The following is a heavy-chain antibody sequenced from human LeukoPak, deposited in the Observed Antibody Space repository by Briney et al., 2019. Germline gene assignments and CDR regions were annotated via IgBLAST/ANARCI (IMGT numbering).Heavy chain of an antibody. CDR1: GGSISSYY. CDR3: ASGIAAETDY. D-gene: IGHD6-13*01. CDR2: IYYSGST. V-gene: IGHV4-59*01. Sequence: PSETLSLTCTVSGGSISSYYWSWVRQPPGKGLEWIGYIYYSGSTNYNPSLKSRVTISVDTSKNQFSLKLSSVTAADTAVYYCASGIAAETDYWGQGTLVTVSS. J-gene: IGHJ4*02.